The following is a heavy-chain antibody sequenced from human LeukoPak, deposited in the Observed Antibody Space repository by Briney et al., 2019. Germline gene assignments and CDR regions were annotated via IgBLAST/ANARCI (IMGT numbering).Heavy chain of an antibody. CDR2: IAIGADTT. J-gene: IGHJ4*02. CDR3: AKEIRPKDY. Sequence: GGSLRLSCTASGFTFTNHGMTWVRQAPGKGLEWVSAIAIGADTTYYADSVKGRFTISRDNSKSTLYLQMNGLRVEDTGIYYCAKEIRPKDYWGQGTLVTVSS. V-gene: IGHV3-23*01. CDR1: GFTFTNHG.